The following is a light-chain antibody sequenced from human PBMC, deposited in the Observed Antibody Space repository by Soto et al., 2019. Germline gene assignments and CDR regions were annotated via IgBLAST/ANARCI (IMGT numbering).Light chain of an antibody. V-gene: IGKV1-39*01. CDR3: QQSYSTAPET. Sequence: DIQMTQSPSSLSASVGDRVTITCRASQSISSYLNWYQQKPGKAPKLLIYAASSLQSGVPSRFSGSGSGTDFTHTISSLQPEDFATYYCQQSYSTAPETFGQGTKVEIK. J-gene: IGKJ1*01. CDR2: AAS. CDR1: QSISSY.